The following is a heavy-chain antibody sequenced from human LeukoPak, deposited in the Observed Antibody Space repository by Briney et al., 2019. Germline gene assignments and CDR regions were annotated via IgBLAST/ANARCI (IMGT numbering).Heavy chain of an antibody. CDR2: INTNTGNP. V-gene: IGHV7-4-1*02. CDR1: GYTFTSYA. CDR3: ASSYYYGSSGTGHGFDL. J-gene: IGHJ3*01. D-gene: IGHD3-22*01. Sequence: ASVKVSCKASGYTFTSYAMNGVRQAPGQGLEWMGWINTNTGNPTYAQGFTGRFVFSLDNPVSTAYLQITSLKAEDTAVFYCASSYYYGSSGTGHGFDLWGQGTMVTVSS.